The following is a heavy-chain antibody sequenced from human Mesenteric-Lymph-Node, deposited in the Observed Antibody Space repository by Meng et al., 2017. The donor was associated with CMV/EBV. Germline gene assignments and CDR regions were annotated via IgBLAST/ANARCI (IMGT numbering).Heavy chain of an antibody. CDR2: ISSSSSYI. CDR1: GFTFSSYS. D-gene: IGHD2-2*01. Sequence: GGSLRLSCAASGFTFSSYSMNWVRQAPGKGLEWVSSISSSSSYIYYADSVKGRFTISRDNSKNTLYLQMNSLRAEDTAVYYCAKGPADTYCSSTSCRRDYYYYGMDVWGQGTTVTVSS. V-gene: IGHV3-21*04. J-gene: IGHJ6*02. CDR3: AKGPADTYCSSTSCRRDYYYYGMDV.